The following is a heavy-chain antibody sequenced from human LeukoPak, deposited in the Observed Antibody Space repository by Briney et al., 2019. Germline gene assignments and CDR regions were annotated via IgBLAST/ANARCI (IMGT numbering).Heavy chain of an antibody. Sequence: GGSLRLSCAASGFTFSSYSMNWVRQAPGKGLEWVANIKQDGSEKYYVDSVKGRFTISRDNAKNSLYLQMNSLRADDTAVYYCARDRGIVGTTGYYYMDVWGKGTTVTVSS. V-gene: IGHV3-7*01. CDR2: IKQDGSEK. CDR3: ARDRGIVGTTGYYYMDV. D-gene: IGHD1-26*01. J-gene: IGHJ6*03. CDR1: GFTFSSYS.